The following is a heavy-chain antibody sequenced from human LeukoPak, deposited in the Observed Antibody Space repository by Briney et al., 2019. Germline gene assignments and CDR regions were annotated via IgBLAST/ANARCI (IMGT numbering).Heavy chain of an antibody. Sequence: GGSLRLSCAASGFTCSSYWMSWVRQAQGMGLEGMANIKQDGSNKSYADSVKGRFTISRDNAKNSLYLQMNSLRAEGTAVYYCARDYYDSSGYYYFDYWGQGTLVTVSS. J-gene: IGHJ4*02. CDR3: ARDYYDSSGYYYFDY. CDR1: GFTCSSYW. D-gene: IGHD3-22*01. V-gene: IGHV3-7*01. CDR2: IKQDGSNK.